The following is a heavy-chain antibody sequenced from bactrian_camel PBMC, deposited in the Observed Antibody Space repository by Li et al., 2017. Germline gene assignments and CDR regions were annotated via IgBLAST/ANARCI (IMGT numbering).Heavy chain of an antibody. V-gene: IGHV3S63*01. CDR2: ISENDNI. Sequence: VQLVESGGGSVQAGGSLRLSCVYTYNSPCIGWFRQVPGKAGEGVACISENDNINYADSVKGRFTISKGNKKTILNLEMHNLKPEDTGVYYCAGEQYGGCRASAAFGVWGQGTQVTVS. CDR1: TYNSPC. J-gene: IGHJ6*01. D-gene: IGHD6*01. CDR3: AGEQYGGCRASAAFGV.